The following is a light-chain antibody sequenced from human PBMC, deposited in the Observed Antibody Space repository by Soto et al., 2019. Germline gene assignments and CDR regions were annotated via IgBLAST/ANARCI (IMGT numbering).Light chain of an antibody. CDR3: HQSYSTPRT. CDR1: QSISSY. CDR2: ATS. Sequence: DIQMTQSPSSLSASVGDRVTITCRASQSISSYLNWYQQKPGKVPKLLIYATSSLQSGVPSRFRGSGSGTDFTLTISSLQPEDFATYYCHQSYSTPRTFGPGTKVDIK. J-gene: IGKJ1*01. V-gene: IGKV1-39*01.